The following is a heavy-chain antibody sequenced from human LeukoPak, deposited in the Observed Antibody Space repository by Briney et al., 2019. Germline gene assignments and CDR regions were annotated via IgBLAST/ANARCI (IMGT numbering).Heavy chain of an antibody. D-gene: IGHD2-8*01. CDR3: ARELPPVMEYYFDY. CDR2: IWFDGSNK. CDR1: GFSFSSYG. V-gene: IGHV3-33*01. Sequence: PWRSLRLSCAASGFSFSSYGMHWVRQAPGKGLEWVAVIWFDGSNKYYADSVKGRFTTSRDNSKNTLYPQMDSLRAEDTAVYYCARELPPVMEYYFDYWGQGTMVTLSS. J-gene: IGHJ4*02.